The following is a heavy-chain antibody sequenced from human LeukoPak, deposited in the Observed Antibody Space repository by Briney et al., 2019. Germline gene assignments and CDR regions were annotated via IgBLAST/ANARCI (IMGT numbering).Heavy chain of an antibody. V-gene: IGHV3-48*03. J-gene: IGHJ4*02. Sequence: GGSLRLSCAASGFTFSSYEINWVRQAPGKGLEWVSYISNGGSSIYYADSVKGRFTISRDNAKSSVYLQMNSLRVEDTAVYYCARDHGDYQFDYWGQGTLVTVSS. D-gene: IGHD4-17*01. CDR2: ISNGGSSI. CDR3: ARDHGDYQFDY. CDR1: GFTFSSYE.